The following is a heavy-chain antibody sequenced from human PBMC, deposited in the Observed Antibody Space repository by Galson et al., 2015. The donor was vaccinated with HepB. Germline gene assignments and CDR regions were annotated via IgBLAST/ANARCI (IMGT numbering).Heavy chain of an antibody. CDR1: GGTFSRYA. CDR2: ISPMFGTA. D-gene: IGHD3-10*01. J-gene: IGHJ6*02. Sequence: SVKVSCKASGGTFSRYAISWVRQAPGQGLEWMGGISPMFGTANYAQKFQGRVTITADDSTSTVYMELSSLRSEDTAVYYCVRSARSSPYGMDVWGQGTTVTVSS. CDR3: VRSARSSPYGMDV. V-gene: IGHV1-69*13.